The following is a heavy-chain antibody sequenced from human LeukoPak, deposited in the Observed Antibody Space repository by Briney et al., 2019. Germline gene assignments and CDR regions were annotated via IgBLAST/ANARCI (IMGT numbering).Heavy chain of an antibody. CDR1: GFTFSSYS. V-gene: IGHV3-21*01. Sequence: GGSLRLSCAASGFTFSSYSMNWVRQAPGKGLEWVSSISSSSSYIYYADSVKGRFTISRDNAKNSLCLQMNSLRAEDTAVYYCARDPSRGVRSEIGYWGQGTLVTVSS. CDR3: ARDPSRGVRSEIGY. J-gene: IGHJ4*02. CDR2: ISSSSSYI. D-gene: IGHD3-10*01.